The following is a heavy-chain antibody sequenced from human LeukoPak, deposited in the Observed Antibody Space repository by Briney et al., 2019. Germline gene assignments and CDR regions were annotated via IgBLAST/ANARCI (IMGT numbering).Heavy chain of an antibody. J-gene: IGHJ4*02. Sequence: PGGSLRLSCAASGFTFSTYAISWVRQAPGKGLEWVSGNSASGETTYYADSVKGRFTISRDNSKNTLHLQMNSLRAEDTAVYYCAKAPVGWLRPLDYWGQGTLVTVSS. CDR1: GFTFSTYA. CDR2: NSASGETT. D-gene: IGHD5-12*01. CDR3: AKAPVGWLRPLDY. V-gene: IGHV3-23*01.